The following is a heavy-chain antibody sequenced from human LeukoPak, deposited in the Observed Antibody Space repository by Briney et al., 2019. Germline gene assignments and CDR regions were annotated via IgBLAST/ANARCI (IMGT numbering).Heavy chain of an antibody. V-gene: IGHV3-23*01. D-gene: IGHD4-17*01. J-gene: IGHJ4*02. CDR2: ISEGVGNT. Sequence: GGSLRLSCAASGFTFTNYAMTCVRQAPGKGLEWVSGISEGVGNTYYADSVKGRFTISRDHSKNTLDLQMNSLRAEDTALYYCAKREKGTTGRFFDYWGQGTLVTVSS. CDR1: GFTFTNYA. CDR3: AKREKGTTGRFFDY.